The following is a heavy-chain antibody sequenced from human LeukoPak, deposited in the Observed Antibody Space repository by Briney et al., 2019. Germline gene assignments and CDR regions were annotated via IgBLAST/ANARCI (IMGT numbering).Heavy chain of an antibody. D-gene: IGHD3-10*01. V-gene: IGHV3-48*01. CDR1: GFTFSSYS. CDR2: ISSSSSTI. J-gene: IGHJ4*02. Sequence: PGGSLRLSCAASGFTFSSYSMNWVRQAPGKGLEWVSYISSSSSTIYYADSVKGRFTISRDNAKNSLYLQMNSLRAEDTAVYYCARDLWFGELSPFDYWGQGTLVTVSS. CDR3: ARDLWFGELSPFDY.